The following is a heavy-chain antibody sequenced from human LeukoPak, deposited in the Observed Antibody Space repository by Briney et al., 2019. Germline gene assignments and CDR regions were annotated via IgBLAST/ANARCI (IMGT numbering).Heavy chain of an antibody. CDR3: ARRHEYGDYHDAVDI. Sequence: HGESLQISCKGSGYIFATYWIAWVRQLPGKGLEWMGIIYPGDSDTRYSPSFEGQVTISADKSISTAYLQWNSLKASDTAMYYCARRHEYGDYHDAVDIWGQGTMVTVSS. CDR1: GYIFATYW. V-gene: IGHV5-51*01. J-gene: IGHJ3*02. CDR2: IYPGDSDT. D-gene: IGHD4-17*01.